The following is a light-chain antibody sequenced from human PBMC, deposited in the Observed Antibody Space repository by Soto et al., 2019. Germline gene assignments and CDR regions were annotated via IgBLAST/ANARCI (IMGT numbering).Light chain of an antibody. V-gene: IGKV3-11*01. J-gene: IGKJ5*01. CDR3: QHRRSWPIT. CDR2: EAS. CDR1: QSVDDY. Sequence: EIVLTQSPGTLSLSPGEGATLSCRASQSVDDYLAWYQQKPCQAPRLLIYEASNRATGVPARFSGSGSGTDFTLTISRLEPEDFAVYYCQHRRSWPITYGQGTRLEIK.